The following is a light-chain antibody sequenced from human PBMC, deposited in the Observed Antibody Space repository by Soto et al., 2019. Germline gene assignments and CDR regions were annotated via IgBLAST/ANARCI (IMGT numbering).Light chain of an antibody. CDR1: SSDVGVYNY. CDR2: EVS. J-gene: IGLJ2*01. Sequence: QSALTQPPSASGSPGQSVTISCTGTSSDVGVYNYVSWYQQHPGKAPKLMIYEVSKRPSGVPDRFSGSKSGNTASLTVSGLQAEDEADYYCSSYAGSNSPFGGGTKLTVL. V-gene: IGLV2-8*01. CDR3: SSYAGSNSP.